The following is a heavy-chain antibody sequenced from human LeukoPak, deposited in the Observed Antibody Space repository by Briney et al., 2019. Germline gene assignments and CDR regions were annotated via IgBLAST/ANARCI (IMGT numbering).Heavy chain of an antibody. CDR2: IDDGNGNT. V-gene: IGHV1-3*01. CDR3: ARSGDYYGSGSYYNEFDY. J-gene: IGHJ4*02. Sequence: ASVKVSCKASGYTFSNYAMHWVRQAPGQRLEWMGWIDDGNGNTKYSQNFQGRVTITRDTSASTAYMELSSLTSEDTAVFYCARSGDYYGSGSYYNEFDYWGQGTMVTVSS. CDR1: GYTFSNYA. D-gene: IGHD3-10*01.